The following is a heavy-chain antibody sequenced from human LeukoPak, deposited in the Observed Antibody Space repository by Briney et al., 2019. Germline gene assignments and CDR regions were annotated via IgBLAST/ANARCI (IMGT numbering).Heavy chain of an antibody. CDR2: ITWNGRGI. CDR3: ARGDYHGSGGHADY. V-gene: IGHV3-20*04. CDR1: GFTVSSNY. J-gene: IGHJ4*02. D-gene: IGHD3-10*01. Sequence: GGSLRLSCAASGFTVSSNYMSWVRQAPGKGLEWVSGITWNGRGINYADSVRGRFTVSRDSAKSSLYLQMDSLIEEDTALYYCARGDYHGSGGHADYWGQGTLVTVSS.